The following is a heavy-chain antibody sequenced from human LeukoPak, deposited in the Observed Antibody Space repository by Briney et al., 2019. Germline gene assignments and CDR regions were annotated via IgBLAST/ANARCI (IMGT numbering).Heavy chain of an antibody. CDR1: GGSISSGDYY. Sequence: SQTLSLTCTVSGGSISSGDYYWSWIRQPPGKGLEWIGYIYYSGSTYNNPSLKSRVTISVDTSKNQFSLKLSSVTAADTAVYYCAREVRDSSSSFDIWGQGTMVIVSS. V-gene: IGHV4-30-4*08. J-gene: IGHJ3*02. CDR2: IYYSGST. D-gene: IGHD6-6*01. CDR3: AREVRDSSSSFDI.